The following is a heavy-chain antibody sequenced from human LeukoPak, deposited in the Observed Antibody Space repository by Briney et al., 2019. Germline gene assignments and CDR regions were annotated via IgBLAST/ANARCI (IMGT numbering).Heavy chain of an antibody. CDR2: ISAYNGNT. V-gene: IGHV1-18*01. J-gene: IGHJ6*02. D-gene: IGHD3-3*01. Sequence: ASVKVSCKASGYTCTSYGISWVRQAPGQGLEWMGWISAYNGNTNYAQKLQGRVTMTTDTSTSTAYMELRSLRSDDTAVYYCARGPAGYYDFWSGYDYYYGMDVWGQGTTVTVSS. CDR3: ARGPAGYYDFWSGYDYYYGMDV. CDR1: GYTCTSYG.